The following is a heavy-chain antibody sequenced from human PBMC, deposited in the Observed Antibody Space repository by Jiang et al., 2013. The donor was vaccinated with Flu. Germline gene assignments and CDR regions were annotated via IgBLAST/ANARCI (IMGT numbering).Heavy chain of an antibody. CDR2: IYHSGGT. V-gene: IGHV4-38-2*01. J-gene: IGHJ4*02. Sequence: PGLVKPSETLSLTCVVSGYSINSGYYWGWIRQPPGKGLEWIGSIYHSGGTYYNPSLKSRVTISVDTSKNQFSLKLSSMTAADTAVYYCARVSASGWYLGANGNHQLDYWGQGTLVTVSS. CDR3: ARVSASGWYLGANGNHQLDY. CDR1: GYSINSGYY. D-gene: IGHD6-19*01.